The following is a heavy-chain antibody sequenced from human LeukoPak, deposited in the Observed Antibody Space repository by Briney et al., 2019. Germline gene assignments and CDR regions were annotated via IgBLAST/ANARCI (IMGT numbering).Heavy chain of an antibody. CDR1: GFTFSSYE. Sequence: GGSLRLSCAASGFTFSSYEMHWVRQAPGKGLEWVSYISSSGSTIYYADSVKGRFTISRDNAKNSLYLEMNSLRAEDTAVYYCARDYGGSSPFDYWGQGTLVTVSS. D-gene: IGHD4-23*01. CDR2: ISSSGSTI. J-gene: IGHJ4*02. V-gene: IGHV3-48*03. CDR3: ARDYGGSSPFDY.